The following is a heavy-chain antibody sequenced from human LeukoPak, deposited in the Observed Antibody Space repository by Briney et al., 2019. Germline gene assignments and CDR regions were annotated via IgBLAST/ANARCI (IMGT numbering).Heavy chain of an antibody. J-gene: IGHJ4*02. CDR2: ISGSGRTT. CDR1: GFTFSNHA. V-gene: IGHV3-23*01. D-gene: IGHD2-15*01. CDR3: AKNVVVKRYFDY. Sequence: GGSLRLSCAASGFTFSNHAMSWVRQAPGKGLQWVSVISGSGRTTEYADSVKGRFTISRDNSKNTLSLQMNSLRGEDTAIYYCAKNVVVKRYFDYWGQGTLITVSS.